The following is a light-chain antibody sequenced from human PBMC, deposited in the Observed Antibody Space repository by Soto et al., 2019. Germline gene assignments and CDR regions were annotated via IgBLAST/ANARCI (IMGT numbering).Light chain of an antibody. V-gene: IGLV1-44*01. CDR2: SSD. Sequence: QSVLTQPPSASGTPGQRVTISCTGSSSNIGSNTVNWYQQLPGTAPKLLIYSSDQRPSGVPDRFSGSKSGTSASLAISGLQSEDEADYYCAAWDDSLNGLVFGGGTKL. CDR3: AAWDDSLNGLV. J-gene: IGLJ2*01. CDR1: SSNIGSNT.